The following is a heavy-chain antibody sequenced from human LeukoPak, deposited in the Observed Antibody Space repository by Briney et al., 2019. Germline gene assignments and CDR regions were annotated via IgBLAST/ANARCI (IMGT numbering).Heavy chain of an antibody. CDR2: IFGSGGSP. V-gene: IGHV3-23*01. CDR3: GKTTVGYSSGRYPGWPVDY. CDR1: GFTFNSYA. J-gene: IGHJ4*02. Sequence: GGSLRLSCAASGFTFNSYAMYWVRQAPGKGLEWISGIFGSGGSPPYADSVKGRFTISRDNFQNTVYLQLGSLRVEDTAVYYCGKTTVGYSSGRYPGWPVDYWGQGALVTVSS. D-gene: IGHD2-15*01.